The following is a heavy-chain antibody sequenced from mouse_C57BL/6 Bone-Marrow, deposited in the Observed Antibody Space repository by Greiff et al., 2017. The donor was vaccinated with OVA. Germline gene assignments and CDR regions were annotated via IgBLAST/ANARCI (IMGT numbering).Heavy chain of an antibody. D-gene: IGHD2-5*01. CDR2: LDPETGGT. J-gene: IGHJ4*01. CDR1: GYTFTDYE. V-gene: IGHV1-15*01. CDR3: TRGYSNYYAMDY. Sequence: QVQLQQSGAELVRPGASVTLSCKASGYTFTDYEMHWVKQTPVHGLEWIGALDPETGGTAYNQKVKGKAILTADKSSRTAYMELRSLTSEDSAVYYCTRGYSNYYAMDYWGQGTSVTVSS.